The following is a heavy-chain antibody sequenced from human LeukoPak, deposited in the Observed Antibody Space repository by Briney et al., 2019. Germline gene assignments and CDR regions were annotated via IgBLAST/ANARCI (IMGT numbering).Heavy chain of an antibody. Sequence: ASVKVSCKASGYTFTSYDINWVRQATGQGLEWMGWMNPNSGNTGYAQKFQGRVTMTRNTPISTAYMELSSLRSEDTAVYYCARDGAAAGYYYYGMDVWGQGTTVTVSS. V-gene: IGHV1-8*01. D-gene: IGHD6-13*01. CDR2: MNPNSGNT. J-gene: IGHJ6*02. CDR3: ARDGAAAGYYYYGMDV. CDR1: GYTFTSYD.